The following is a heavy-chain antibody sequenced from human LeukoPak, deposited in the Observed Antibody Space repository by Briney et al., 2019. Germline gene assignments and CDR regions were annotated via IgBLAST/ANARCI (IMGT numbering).Heavy chain of an antibody. Sequence: GGSLRLSCAASEFTFSSYWMSWVRQAPGKGLEWVASIKQDGSEKYYVDSVKGRVTISRDNAKNSLYLQMNSLRAEDTAVYYCASTEYSPWYSFDYWGQGTLVTVSS. J-gene: IGHJ4*02. D-gene: IGHD6-6*01. CDR2: IKQDGSEK. CDR1: EFTFSSYW. CDR3: ASTEYSPWYSFDY. V-gene: IGHV3-7*01.